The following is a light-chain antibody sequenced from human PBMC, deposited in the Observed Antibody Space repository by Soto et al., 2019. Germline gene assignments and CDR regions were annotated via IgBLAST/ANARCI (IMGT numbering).Light chain of an antibody. CDR1: QAINGR. CDR3: PQCYSPHLS. CDR2: GAS. Sequence: DIQMTQSPSSLSASIGDRVTITCRASQAINGRLNWYQQTRGRVPKLLIYGASNLESGVPSRFSGSGSGTDFTLTISGLQPEDFESYYCPQCYSPHLSFGGGTKVEI. V-gene: IGKV1-39*01. J-gene: IGKJ4*01.